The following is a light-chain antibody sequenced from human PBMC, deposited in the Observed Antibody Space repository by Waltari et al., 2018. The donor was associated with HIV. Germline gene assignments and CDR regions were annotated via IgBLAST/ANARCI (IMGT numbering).Light chain of an antibody. J-gene: IGLJ1*01. CDR1: SSDVGGYNY. Sequence: QSALTQPASVSGSPGQSPTISCTGTSSDVGGYNYISWYQQHPGKAPKLMIYEVSNRPSGVSNRFSGSKSGNTASLTISGLQAEDEADYYCSSYTSSITLFYVFGTGTKVTVL. CDR2: EVS. V-gene: IGLV2-14*01. CDR3: SSYTSSITLFYV.